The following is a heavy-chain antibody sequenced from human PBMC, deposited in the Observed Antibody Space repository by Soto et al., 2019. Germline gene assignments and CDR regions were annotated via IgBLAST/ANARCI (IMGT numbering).Heavy chain of an antibody. J-gene: IGHJ4*02. D-gene: IGHD1-1*01. V-gene: IGHV3-23*01. CDR1: GFTFNNYA. CDR3: AKYANSETATTWGGDLDS. Sequence: EVQLLESGGGLVQPGGSLRLSCAASGFTFNNYAMSWVRQAPGKGLEWVSSISCSGINTYYADSVKGRFTISRDNSKNTLYLQMNSLTAEDTAVYYCAKYANSETATTWGGDLDSWGQGTLVTVSS. CDR2: ISCSGINT.